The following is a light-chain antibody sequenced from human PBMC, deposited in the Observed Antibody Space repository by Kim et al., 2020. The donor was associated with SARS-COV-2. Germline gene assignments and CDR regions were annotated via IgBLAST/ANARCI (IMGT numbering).Light chain of an antibody. J-gene: IGKJ4*01. Sequence: EIVLTQSPGTLTLSPGERATLSCRASETITYTYLAWYQQKPCQAPRLLLYGASSRATGIPDRFSGSGSGTDFTLTISRLQPEDFAVYFCQVSGSSLVFGGGTKLEI. V-gene: IGKV3-20*01. CDR3: QVSGSSLV. CDR1: ETITYTY. CDR2: GAS.